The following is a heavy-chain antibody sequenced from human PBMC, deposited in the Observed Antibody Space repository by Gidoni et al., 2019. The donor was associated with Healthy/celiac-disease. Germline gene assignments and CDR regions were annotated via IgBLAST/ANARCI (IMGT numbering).Heavy chain of an antibody. CDR2: RSYDGSNK. V-gene: IGHV3-30-3*01. CDR3: ARDPAPYGSGSPDY. CDR1: GFTFSSYA. Sequence: QVQLVASGGGVVQPGRSLRLSCAASGFTFSSYAMHWVRQAPGKGLEWVSVRSYDGSNKYYADSVKGRFTISRDNSKNTLYLQMNSLRAEDTAVYYCARDPAPYGSGSPDYWGQGTLVTVSS. D-gene: IGHD3-10*01. J-gene: IGHJ4*02.